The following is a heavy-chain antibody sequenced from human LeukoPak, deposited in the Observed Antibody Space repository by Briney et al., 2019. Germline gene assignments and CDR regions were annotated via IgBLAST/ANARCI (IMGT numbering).Heavy chain of an antibody. Sequence: SETLSLTCTGSGGSISSSSYYWGWIRQPPGKGLEWIGSIYYSGSTYYNPSLKSRVTISVDTSKNQFSLKMRSVTAADTAVYYCARDRRDTSMVWDYWGQGTLVTVSS. CDR2: IYYSGST. CDR1: GGSISSSSYY. V-gene: IGHV4-39*07. CDR3: ARDRRDTSMVWDY. J-gene: IGHJ4*02. D-gene: IGHD5-18*01.